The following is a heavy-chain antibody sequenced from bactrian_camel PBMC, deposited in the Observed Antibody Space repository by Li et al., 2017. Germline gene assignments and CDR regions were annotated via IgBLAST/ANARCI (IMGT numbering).Heavy chain of an antibody. J-gene: IGHJ4*01. CDR1: GFSFSSYD. CDR2: IDRGDNT. Sequence: VQLVESGGGLVQPGGSLRLSCAASGFSFSSYDMNWLRQAPGKGVEGIATIDRGDNTNYADSVKGRFSISRDIAKNTLYLQMDSLKPEDTAVYYCAADEEEYLGQCAAVIAGTVAGYNYTYWGQGTQVTVS. CDR3: AADEEEYLGQCAAVIAGTVAGYNYTY. D-gene: IGHD6*01. V-gene: IGHV3S40*01.